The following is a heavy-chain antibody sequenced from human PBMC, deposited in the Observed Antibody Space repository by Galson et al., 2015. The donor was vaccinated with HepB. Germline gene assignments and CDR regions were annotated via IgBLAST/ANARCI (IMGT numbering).Heavy chain of an antibody. J-gene: IGHJ6*02. V-gene: IGHV1-69*13. CDR3: ARGVVVPAASHYYYYYGMDV. D-gene: IGHD2-2*01. Sequence: SVKVSCKASGGTFSSYAISWVRQAPGQGLEWMGGIIPIFGTANYAQKFQGRVTITADESTSTAYMELSSLRSEGTAVYYCARGVVVPAASHYYYYYGMDVWGQGTTVTVSS. CDR1: GGTFSSYA. CDR2: IIPIFGTA.